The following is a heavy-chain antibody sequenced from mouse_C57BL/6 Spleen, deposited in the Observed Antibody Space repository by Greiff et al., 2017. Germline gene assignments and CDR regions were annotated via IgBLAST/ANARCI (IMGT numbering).Heavy chain of an antibody. CDR1: GYTFTSYW. J-gene: IGHJ4*01. CDR3: ARGENYYGNTYAMDY. V-gene: IGHV1-69*01. D-gene: IGHD2-1*01. Sequence: QVQLQQPGAELVMPGASVKLSCKASGYTFTSYWMHWVKQRPGQGLEWIGEIDPSDSYTNYNQKFKGKSTLTVDKSSSTAYMQLSSLTSEDSAVYYCARGENYYGNTYAMDYWGKGTSVTVSS. CDR2: IDPSDSYT.